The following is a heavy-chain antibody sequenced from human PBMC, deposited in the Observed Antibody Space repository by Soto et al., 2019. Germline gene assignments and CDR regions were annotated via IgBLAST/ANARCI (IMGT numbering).Heavy chain of an antibody. V-gene: IGHV1-69*01. Sequence: QVQLVQSGAEVKKPGSSVKVSCKASGGTFSSYAISWVRQAPGQGLEWMGGIIPIFGTANYAQKFQGRVTITADESTSKAYMELSSLRSEDTAVYYCARDPAPPRNYGMDVWGQGTTVTVSS. CDR1: GGTFSSYA. CDR2: IIPIFGTA. J-gene: IGHJ6*02. D-gene: IGHD2-2*01. CDR3: ARDPAPPRNYGMDV.